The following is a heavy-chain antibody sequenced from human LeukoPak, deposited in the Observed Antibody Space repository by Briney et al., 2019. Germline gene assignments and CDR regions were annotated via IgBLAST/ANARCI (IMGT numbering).Heavy chain of an antibody. J-gene: IGHJ4*02. CDR3: GRDGWSPDY. CDR2: IKQDGSEK. V-gene: IGHV3-7*01. Sequence: GGSLRLSCAASGFTFSRYWMSWVRQAPGKGLEWVANIKQDGSEKYYVDSVKGRFTISRDNAKSSLYLQMNSLRAEDTAVYYCGRDGWSPDYWGQGTLVTVSS. CDR1: GFTFSRYW.